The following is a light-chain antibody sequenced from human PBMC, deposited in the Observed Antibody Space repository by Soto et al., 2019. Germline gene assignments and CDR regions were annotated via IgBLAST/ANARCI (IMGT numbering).Light chain of an antibody. Sequence: DIQLTQSPSVLSASVGDTVTITCRTSQALSNYLAWYQQTPGKAPDLLIYSASTLQSGVPSRFSGSGSETEFSLTIRALQPEDFATYYCQQLSRYPLTFGGGTKVDI. CDR1: QALSNY. CDR2: SAS. J-gene: IGKJ4*01. V-gene: IGKV1-9*01. CDR3: QQLSRYPLT.